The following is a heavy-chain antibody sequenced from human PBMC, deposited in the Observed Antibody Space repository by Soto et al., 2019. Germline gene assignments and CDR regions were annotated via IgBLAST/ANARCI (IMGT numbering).Heavy chain of an antibody. CDR2: IYSGGNT. CDR1: GCTVSSNY. D-gene: IGHD3-3*01. Sequence: GGSLRLSCAGSGCTVSSNYMNWVRQAPGKGLEWVSFIYSGGNTYYADSVKGRFTISRDNSKNMLYLQMNSLRVEDTAVYYCAREVRVRGFAFDIWGQGTMVTVSS. J-gene: IGHJ3*02. V-gene: IGHV3-66*01. CDR3: AREVRVRGFAFDI.